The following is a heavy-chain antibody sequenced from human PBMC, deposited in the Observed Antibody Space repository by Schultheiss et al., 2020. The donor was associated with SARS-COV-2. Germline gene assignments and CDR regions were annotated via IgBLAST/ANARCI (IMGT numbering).Heavy chain of an antibody. J-gene: IGHJ6*03. CDR1: GGSFSGYY. Sequence: SETLSLTCAVYGGSFSGYYWSWIRQPPGKGLEWIGRIYTSGSTYYNPSVNSRVTISVDTSKNQFSLKLSSVTAADTAVYYCARERGVYCSSTSCLSYYYYYMDVWGKGTTVTVSS. D-gene: IGHD2-2*01. V-gene: IGHV4-34*01. CDR3: ARERGVYCSSTSCLSYYYYYMDV. CDR2: IYTSGST.